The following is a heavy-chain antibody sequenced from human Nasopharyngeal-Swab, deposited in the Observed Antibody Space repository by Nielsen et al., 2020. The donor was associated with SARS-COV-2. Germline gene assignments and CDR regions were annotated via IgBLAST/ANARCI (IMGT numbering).Heavy chain of an antibody. Sequence: GGSLRLSCAASGFTFNNYNFNWVRQAPGKGLEWVSSISSSSSYIYYADSVKGRFTISRDNAKNTLYLQMNSLRGEDTAVYYCAISGYGGPLDYWGQGTLVTVSS. CDR1: GFTFNNYN. V-gene: IGHV3-21*01. D-gene: IGHD3-10*01. CDR2: ISSSSSYI. CDR3: AISGYGGPLDY. J-gene: IGHJ4*02.